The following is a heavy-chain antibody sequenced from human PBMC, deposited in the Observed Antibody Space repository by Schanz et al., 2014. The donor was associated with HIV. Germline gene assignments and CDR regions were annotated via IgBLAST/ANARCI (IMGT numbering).Heavy chain of an antibody. Sequence: VQLVESGGGVVQPGRSLRLSCTASGFTFSNYAMSWVRQAPGKGLEWVSGISSSGSSTYYADSVKGRLTISRDNSKNTVYLQMNTLRAEDTAVYYCANEEVPNDYWGQGTLVTVSS. CDR3: ANEEVPNDY. J-gene: IGHJ4*02. CDR2: ISSSGSST. V-gene: IGHV3-23*04. CDR1: GFTFSNYA.